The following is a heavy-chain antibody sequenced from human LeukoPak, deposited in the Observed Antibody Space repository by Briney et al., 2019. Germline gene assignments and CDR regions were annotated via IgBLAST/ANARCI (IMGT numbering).Heavy chain of an antibody. CDR1: GDSVSSNSAA. Sequence: SQTLSLTCAISGDSVSSNSAAWNWTRQSPSRGLEWLGRTYYRSKWYNDYAVSVKSRITVNPDTSNNQFSLQLNSVTPDDTAVYYCASALRTSGWYGYNGFDPWGQGTLVIVSS. CDR3: ASALRTSGWYGYNGFDP. CDR2: TYYRSKWYN. V-gene: IGHV6-1*01. J-gene: IGHJ5*02. D-gene: IGHD6-19*01.